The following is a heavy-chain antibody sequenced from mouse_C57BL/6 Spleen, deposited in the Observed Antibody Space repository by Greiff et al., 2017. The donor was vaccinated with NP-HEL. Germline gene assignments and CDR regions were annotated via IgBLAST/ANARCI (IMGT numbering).Heavy chain of an antibody. V-gene: IGHV5-4*01. Sequence: EVKVVESGGGLVKPGGSLKLSCAASGFTFSSYAMSWVRQTPEKRLEWVATISDGGSYTYYPDNVKGRFTISRDNAKNNLYLQMSHLKSEDTAMYYCARDPTPLYGSSSYYFDYWGQGTTLTVSS. CDR1: GFTFSSYA. CDR3: ARDPTPLYGSSSYYFDY. CDR2: ISDGGSYT. D-gene: IGHD1-1*01. J-gene: IGHJ2*01.